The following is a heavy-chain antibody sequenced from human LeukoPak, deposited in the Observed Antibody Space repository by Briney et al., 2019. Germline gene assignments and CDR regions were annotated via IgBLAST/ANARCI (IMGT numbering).Heavy chain of an antibody. Sequence: SVKVSCKASGGTFSSYAISWVRQAPGQGLEWMGGIISIFGTANYAQKFQGRVTITADESTSTAYMELSSLRSEDTAVYYCARVVDYYDSSGRSPKDNYYYYMDVWGKGTTVTVSS. CDR3: ARVVDYYDSSGRSPKDNYYYYMDV. V-gene: IGHV1-69*13. J-gene: IGHJ6*03. CDR2: IISIFGTA. D-gene: IGHD3-22*01. CDR1: GGTFSSYA.